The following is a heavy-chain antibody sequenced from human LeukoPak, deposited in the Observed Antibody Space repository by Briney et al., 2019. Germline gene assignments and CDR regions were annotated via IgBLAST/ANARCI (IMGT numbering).Heavy chain of an antibody. V-gene: IGHV5-51*01. Sequence: GESLKISCKGSGYSFTSYWIGWVRQMPGKGLEWMGIIYPGDSDTRYSPSFQGQVTISADKSISAAYLQWSSLKASDTAMYYCARCPEYYYDSSGYYDYWGQGTLVTVSS. CDR2: IYPGDSDT. D-gene: IGHD3-22*01. J-gene: IGHJ4*02. CDR1: GYSFTSYW. CDR3: ARCPEYYYDSSGYYDY.